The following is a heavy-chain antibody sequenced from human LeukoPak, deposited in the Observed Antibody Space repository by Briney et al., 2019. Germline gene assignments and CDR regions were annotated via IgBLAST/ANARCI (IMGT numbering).Heavy chain of an antibody. V-gene: IGHV3-21*01. CDR1: GFTFSSYS. CDR2: ISRDSTDI. Sequence: GGSLRLSCAASGFTFSSYSMIWVRQAPGKGLEWVSFISRDSTDIYHADSVKGRFTISRDNAKNSLYLQMNNLRAEDTAIYYCAKDLPAAVDWGQGTLVTVSS. D-gene: IGHD2-2*01. CDR3: AKDLPAAVD. J-gene: IGHJ4*02.